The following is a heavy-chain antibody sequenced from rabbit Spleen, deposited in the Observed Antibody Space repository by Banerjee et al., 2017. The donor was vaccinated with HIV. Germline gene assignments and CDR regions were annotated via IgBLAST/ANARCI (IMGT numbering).Heavy chain of an antibody. J-gene: IGHJ3*01. CDR3: AREKSGIVGYDL. V-gene: IGHV1S40*01. CDR1: GFSFSSTYD. CDR2: IDGTIGAA. D-gene: IGHD6-1*01. Sequence: QSLEESGGDLVKPEGSLTLTCIVSGFSFSSTYDMCWVRQAPGKGLEWIGCIDGTIGAAYYASWASGRFTISKTSSTTVTLQMTSLTAADTATYFCAREKSGIVGYDLWGQGTLVTVS.